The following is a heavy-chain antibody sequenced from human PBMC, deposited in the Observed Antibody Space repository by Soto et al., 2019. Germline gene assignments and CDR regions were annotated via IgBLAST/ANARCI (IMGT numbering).Heavy chain of an antibody. Sequence: SETLSLTCTVSGGSISSSSYYWGWIRQPPGKGLEWIGSIYYSGSTYYNPSLKSRVTISVDTSKNQFPLKLSSVTAADTAVYYCARGVAAAGTCFDYWGQGTLVTAPQ. V-gene: IGHV4-39*01. D-gene: IGHD6-13*01. CDR1: GGSISSSSYY. CDR2: IYYSGST. J-gene: IGHJ4*02. CDR3: ARGVAAAGTCFDY.